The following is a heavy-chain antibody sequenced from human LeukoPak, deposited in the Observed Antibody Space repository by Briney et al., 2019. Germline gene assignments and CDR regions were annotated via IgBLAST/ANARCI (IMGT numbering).Heavy chain of an antibody. Sequence: ASVKVSCKTSGYTFTGNYIHWVRQAPGQGLEWMGWINPYSGGTNYAQNFQGRVTMTRDTSISTAYMELSRLRSDDTAVYYCARSTYDGNDYNFDYWGQGTLVTVSS. D-gene: IGHD3-3*01. J-gene: IGHJ4*02. CDR2: INPYSGGT. CDR3: ARSTYDGNDYNFDY. V-gene: IGHV1-2*02. CDR1: GYTFTGNY.